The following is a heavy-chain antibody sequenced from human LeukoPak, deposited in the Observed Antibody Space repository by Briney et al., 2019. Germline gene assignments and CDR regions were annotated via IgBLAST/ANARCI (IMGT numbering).Heavy chain of an antibody. CDR2: ISAYNGNT. J-gene: IGHJ4*02. D-gene: IGHD3-10*01. V-gene: IGHV1-18*01. CDR3: ARASRFGELEASDY. Sequence: ASVKVSCKASGYTFTSYGISWVRQAPGQGLEWMGWISAYNGNTNYAQKLQGRVTMTTDTSTSTAYMELRSLGSDDTAVYYCARASRFGELEASDYWGQGTLVTVSS. CDR1: GYTFTSYG.